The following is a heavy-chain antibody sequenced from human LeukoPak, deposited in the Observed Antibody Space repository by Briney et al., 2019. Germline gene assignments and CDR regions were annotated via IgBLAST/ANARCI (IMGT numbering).Heavy chain of an antibody. J-gene: IGHJ4*02. D-gene: IGHD3-10*01. CDR3: TTRWFGELLTNDY. CDR2: IKSKTDGGTT. Sequence: PGGSLRLSCAASGFTFSNAWMTWVRQAPGKGLEWVGRIKSKTDGGTTDYAAPVKGRFTISRDDSKNTLYLQMNSLKTEDTAVYYRTTRWFGELLTNDYWGQGTLVTVSS. CDR1: GFTFSNAW. V-gene: IGHV3-15*01.